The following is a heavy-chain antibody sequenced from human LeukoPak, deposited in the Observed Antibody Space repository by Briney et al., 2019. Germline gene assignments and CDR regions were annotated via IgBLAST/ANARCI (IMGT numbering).Heavy chain of an antibody. J-gene: IGHJ4*02. CDR1: VFTFSTYA. Sequence: PGGSLRLACAAAVFTFSTYAMQWVRQAPGRGLEWVTVISYDGSIKYYADSVKGRFTISRDNSKNTVYLQMHSLRDEDTAVYYCAKGGEMATIEESDYWGQGTLVTVSS. CDR2: ISYDGSIK. D-gene: IGHD5-24*01. V-gene: IGHV3-30*18. CDR3: AKGGEMATIEESDY.